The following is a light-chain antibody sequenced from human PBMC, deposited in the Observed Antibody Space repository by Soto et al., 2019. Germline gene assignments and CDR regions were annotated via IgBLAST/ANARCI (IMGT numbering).Light chain of an antibody. J-gene: IGKJ3*01. CDR3: LQVNSYQFT. CDR2: TAS. V-gene: IGKV1-9*01. CDR1: QGIGIY. Sequence: IQLTQSPSSLSASVGDRVTITCRASQGIGIYLAWYQQKPGTAPKLLIYTASTLRSGVPSRFSGSGARTDFTLTISGLQPEDFATYYCLQVNSYQFTFGPGTNVDIK.